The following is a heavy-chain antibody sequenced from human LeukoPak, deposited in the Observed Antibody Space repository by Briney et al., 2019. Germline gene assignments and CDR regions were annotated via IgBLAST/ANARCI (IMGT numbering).Heavy chain of an antibody. Sequence: GGPLRLSCAASGFTFSTYEMDWVRQAPGKGLEWVSYISSGGGTIYYADSVKGRFTISRDNAKNSLYLQMNSLRAEDTAVYYCAKELTPNSDRSGFDAFEIWGQGTMVTVSS. CDR3: AKELTPNSDRSGFDAFEI. D-gene: IGHD3-22*01. CDR2: ISSGGGTI. V-gene: IGHV3-48*03. J-gene: IGHJ3*02. CDR1: GFTFSTYE.